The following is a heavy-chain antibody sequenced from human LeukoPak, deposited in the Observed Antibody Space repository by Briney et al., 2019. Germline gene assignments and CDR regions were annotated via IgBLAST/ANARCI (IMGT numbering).Heavy chain of an antibody. D-gene: IGHD2-2*02. CDR2: IYYSGST. V-gene: IGHV4-30-4*08. Sequence: PSETLSLTCTVSGGSISSGEYYWSWIRQPPGKGLEWIGYIYYSGSTYYNPSLKSRVTISVDTSKTQFSLKLSSVTAADTAVYYCARTAIRERKYCSSTSCYTGRYYFDYWGQGTLVTVSS. CDR1: GGSISSGEYY. CDR3: ARTAIRERKYCSSTSCYTGRYYFDY. J-gene: IGHJ4*02.